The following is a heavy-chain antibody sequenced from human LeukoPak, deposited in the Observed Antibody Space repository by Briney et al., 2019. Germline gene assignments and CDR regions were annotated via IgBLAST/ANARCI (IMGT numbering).Heavy chain of an antibody. Sequence: GGSLRLSCTVSGFTVTSNSMSWVRQAPGKGLEWVSFIYSGSTHYSDSVKGRFTISRDNSKNTLYLQMNSLRAEDTAVYYCARDFLWGSGSRWGQGTLVTVSS. J-gene: IGHJ4*02. D-gene: IGHD3-10*01. CDR2: IYSGST. V-gene: IGHV3-53*01. CDR3: ARDFLWGSGSR. CDR1: GFTVTSNS.